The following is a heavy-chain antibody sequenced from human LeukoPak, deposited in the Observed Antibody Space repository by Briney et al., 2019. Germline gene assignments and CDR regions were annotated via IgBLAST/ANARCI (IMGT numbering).Heavy chain of an antibody. J-gene: IGHJ6*03. CDR1: GGTFSSYA. CDR3: ARDRGGKVGATILDYYYYYMDV. D-gene: IGHD1-26*01. Sequence: SVKVSCKASGGTFSSYAISWVRQAPGQGLEWMGGIIPIFGTANYAQKFQGRVTITADESTSTAYMELSSLRSEDTAVYYCARDRGGKVGATILDYYYYYMDVWGKGTTVTISS. CDR2: IIPIFGTA. V-gene: IGHV1-69*13.